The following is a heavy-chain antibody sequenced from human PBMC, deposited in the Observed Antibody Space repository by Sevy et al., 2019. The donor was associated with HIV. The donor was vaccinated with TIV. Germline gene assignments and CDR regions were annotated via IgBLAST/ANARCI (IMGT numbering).Heavy chain of an antibody. CDR1: GFTFSSYS. CDR3: ARDLEPTYYDFWSGYRNYYYYGMDV. Sequence: GGSLRLSCAASGFTFSSYSMNWVRQAPGKGLEWVSYISSSSSTIYYAHSVKGRFTISRDNAKNSLYLQMNSLRAEDTAVYYCARDLEPTYYDFWSGYRNYYYYGMDVWGQGTTVTVSS. CDR2: ISSSSSTI. J-gene: IGHJ6*02. D-gene: IGHD3-3*01. V-gene: IGHV3-48*01.